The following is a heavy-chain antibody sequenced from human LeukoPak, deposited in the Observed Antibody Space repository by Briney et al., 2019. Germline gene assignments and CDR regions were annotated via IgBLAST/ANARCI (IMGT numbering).Heavy chain of an antibody. D-gene: IGHD3-16*01. CDR1: GFPFSAHW. V-gene: IGHV3-7*01. Sequence: GGSLKLSCATSGFPFSAHWMSWVRQAPGKGLEWVANIEKDGSDIHYADSVRGRFTISRDNTQTSQWLQMNSLRVEDTAIYYCATNTDYRFDYWGQGILVTVSS. J-gene: IGHJ4*02. CDR3: ATNTDYRFDY. CDR2: IEKDGSDI.